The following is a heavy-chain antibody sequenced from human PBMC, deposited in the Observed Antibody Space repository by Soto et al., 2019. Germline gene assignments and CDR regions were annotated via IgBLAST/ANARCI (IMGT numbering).Heavy chain of an antibody. Sequence: SETLSLTCTVSGGSISSYYWSWIRQPPGKGLEWIGYIYYSGSTNYNPSLKSRVTISVDTSKNQFSLKLSSVTAADTAVYYCARNRDYGDYVSAFDIWGQGTMVTVS. CDR2: IYYSGST. J-gene: IGHJ3*02. CDR3: ARNRDYGDYVSAFDI. D-gene: IGHD4-17*01. CDR1: GGSISSYY. V-gene: IGHV4-59*08.